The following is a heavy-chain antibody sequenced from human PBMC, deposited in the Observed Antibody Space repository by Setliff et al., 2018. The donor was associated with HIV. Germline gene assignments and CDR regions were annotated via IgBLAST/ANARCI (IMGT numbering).Heavy chain of an antibody. CDR1: GDSISSGGYY. J-gene: IGHJ4*02. CDR2: IYYSGAT. D-gene: IGHD5-12*01. CDR3: ASGRGAKGGYDYFGS. Sequence: SETLSLTCTVSGDSISSGGYYWSWIRQLPGKGLEWIGYIYYSGATYYNPSLKNRVAISLDTSKSQFSLKLTSVTAADTALYYCASGRGAKGGYDYFGSWGQGTLVTVSS. V-gene: IGHV4-31*03.